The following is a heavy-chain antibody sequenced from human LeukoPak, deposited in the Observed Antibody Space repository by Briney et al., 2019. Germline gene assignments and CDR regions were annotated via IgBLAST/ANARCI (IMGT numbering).Heavy chain of an antibody. CDR2: IIPIFGTA. CDR3: ARGLRYQLLSHFDY. J-gene: IGHJ4*02. Sequence: ASVKVSCKASGGTFSSYAISWVRQAPGQGLEWMGGIIPIFGTANYAQKFQGRVTITADESTSTAYMELSSLRSEDTAVYYCARGLRYQLLSHFDYWGQGTLVTVSS. CDR1: GGTFSSYA. V-gene: IGHV1-69*13. D-gene: IGHD2-2*01.